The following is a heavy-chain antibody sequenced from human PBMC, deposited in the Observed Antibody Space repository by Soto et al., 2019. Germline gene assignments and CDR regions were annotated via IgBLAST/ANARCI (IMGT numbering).Heavy chain of an antibody. CDR2: ISGSGGST. D-gene: IGHD5-12*01. CDR3: AKGKDSGYANWFDP. Sequence: GGSLRLSCAASGFTFSSYAMSWVRQAPGKGLEWVSAISGSGGSTYYADSVKGRFTISRDNSKNTLYLQMNSLRAEDTAFYYCAKGKDSGYANWFDPWGQGTLVTVSS. CDR1: GFTFSSYA. J-gene: IGHJ5*02. V-gene: IGHV3-23*01.